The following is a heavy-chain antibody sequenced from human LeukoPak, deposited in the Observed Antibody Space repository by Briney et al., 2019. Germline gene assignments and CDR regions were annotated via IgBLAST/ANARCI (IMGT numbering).Heavy chain of an antibody. CDR3: ARDRYVVVVAAPPAVAGTVDY. V-gene: IGHV4-38-2*02. CDR1: GYSISSGYY. D-gene: IGHD2-15*01. CDR2: IYHSGST. Sequence: SETLSLTCTVSGYSISSGYYWGWIRQPPGKGLEWIGSIYHSGSTYYNPSLKSRVTISVDTSKNQFSLKLSSVTAADTAVYYCARDRYVVVVAAPPAVAGTVDYWGQGTLVTVSS. J-gene: IGHJ4*02.